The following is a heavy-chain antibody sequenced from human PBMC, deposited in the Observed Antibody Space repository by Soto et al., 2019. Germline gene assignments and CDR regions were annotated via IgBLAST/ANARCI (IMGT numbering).Heavy chain of an antibody. J-gene: IGHJ4*02. CDR3: ARALLYGAYGSIDY. V-gene: IGHV1-18*01. Sequence: ASVKVSCKASGYTFTSYGITWVRQAPGQGLEWMGWISAYNGNTNYAQKLQGRVTMTTDTSTSTAYMELRSLRSDDTAVYYCARALLYGAYGSIDYWGQGTLVTVSS. CDR1: GYTFTSYG. CDR2: ISAYNGNT. D-gene: IGHD4-17*01.